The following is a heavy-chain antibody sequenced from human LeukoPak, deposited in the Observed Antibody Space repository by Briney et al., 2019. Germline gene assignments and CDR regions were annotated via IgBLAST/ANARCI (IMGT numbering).Heavy chain of an antibody. CDR1: GGTFSGDY. D-gene: IGHD3-10*01. CDR2: INHSGST. J-gene: IGHJ5*02. CDR3: ARKIYYGSGSYLSVWRWFDP. Sequence: PSETLSLTCAVYGGTFSGDYWSWIRQPPGKGLEWIGEINHSGSTNNNPSLKSRVTISVDTSKNQFSLKLSSVTAADTAVYYCARKIYYGSGSYLSVWRWFDPWGQGTLVTVSS. V-gene: IGHV4-34*01.